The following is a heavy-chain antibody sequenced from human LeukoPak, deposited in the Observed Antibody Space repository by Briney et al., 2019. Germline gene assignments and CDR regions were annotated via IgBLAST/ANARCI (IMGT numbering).Heavy chain of an antibody. CDR1: GFTFSSNW. Sequence: GGSLRLSCAASGFTFSSNWMSWVRQAPGKGLEWVANIKHDGSEKYYVDSVKGRFTISRDNAKNSLYLQMNSLRAEDTAVYYCARTSGWDAFDIWGQGTMVTVSS. J-gene: IGHJ3*02. V-gene: IGHV3-7*01. CDR2: IKHDGSEK. D-gene: IGHD3-22*01. CDR3: ARTSGWDAFDI.